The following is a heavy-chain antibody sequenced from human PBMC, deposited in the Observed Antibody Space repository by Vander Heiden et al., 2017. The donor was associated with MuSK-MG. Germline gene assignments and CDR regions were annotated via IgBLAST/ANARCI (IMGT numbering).Heavy chain of an antibody. CDR1: GGSFSGYY. J-gene: IGHJ6*02. D-gene: IGHD3-3*01. V-gene: IGHV4-34*01. Sequence: QVQLQQWGAGLLKPSETLSLTCAVYGGSFSGYYWSWIRQPPGKGLEWIGEINHSGSTNYNPSPKSRVTISVDTSKNQFSLKLSSVTAADTAVYYCARGARITIFGVVIRYGMDVWGQGTTVTVSS. CDR2: INHSGST. CDR3: ARGARITIFGVVIRYGMDV.